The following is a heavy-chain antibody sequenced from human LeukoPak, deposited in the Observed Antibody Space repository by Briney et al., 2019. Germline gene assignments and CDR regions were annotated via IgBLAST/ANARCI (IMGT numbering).Heavy chain of an antibody. V-gene: IGHV3-74*01. CDR2: INSDGSTT. J-gene: IGHJ2*01. CDR3: ARAPYCGSDCYSRYFDL. D-gene: IGHD2-21*02. Sequence: GGSLRLSCAASGFTFSTYWMHWVRQAPGEELVWVSRINSDGSTTTYADSVKGRFTISRDNAKNTLCLQMNSLRGEDTAVYYCARAPYCGSDCYSRYFDLWGRGTLVTVSS. CDR1: GFTFSTYW.